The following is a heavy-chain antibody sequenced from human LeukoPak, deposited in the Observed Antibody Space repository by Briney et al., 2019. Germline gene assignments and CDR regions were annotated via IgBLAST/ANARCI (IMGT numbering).Heavy chain of an antibody. J-gene: IGHJ1*01. CDR1: GFTFSSYG. Sequence: PGRSLRLSCVTSGFTFSSYGMHWVRQVPGKGLEWVSAISGSGGSTYYADSVKGRFTISRDNSKNTLYLQMNSLRAEDTAVYYCAKDRSRGSSSWYFQHWGQGTLVTVSS. D-gene: IGHD6-13*01. CDR3: AKDRSRGSSSWYFQH. V-gene: IGHV3-23*01. CDR2: ISGSGGST.